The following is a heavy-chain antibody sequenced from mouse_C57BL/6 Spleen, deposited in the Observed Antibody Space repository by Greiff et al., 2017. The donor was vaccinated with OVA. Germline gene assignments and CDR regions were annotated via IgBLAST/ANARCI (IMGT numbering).Heavy chain of an antibody. J-gene: IGHJ2*01. Sequence: EVQRVESGGDLVKPGGSLKLSCAASGFTFSSYCMSWVRQTPDKRLEWVATISSGGSYTYYPDSVKGRFTISRDNATNTLYQQMSSLESADTAMYNCARPDDYLYFDYWGQGTTLTVSS. V-gene: IGHV5-6*01. CDR2: ISSGGSYT. CDR1: GFTFSSYC. CDR3: ARPDDYLYFDY. D-gene: IGHD2-4*01.